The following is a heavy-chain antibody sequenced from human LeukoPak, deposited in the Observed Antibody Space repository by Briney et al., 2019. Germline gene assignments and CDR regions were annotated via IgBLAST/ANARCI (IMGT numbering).Heavy chain of an antibody. J-gene: IGHJ5*02. CDR2: MNPNSGNT. Sequence: ASVKVSCKASGFTFTSSAVQWVRQARGQRLEWMGWMNPNSGNTGYAQKFQGRVTITRNTSISTAYMELSSLRSEDTAVYYCARGRSPRTIAATNWFDPWGQGTLVTVSS. D-gene: IGHD6-13*01. V-gene: IGHV1-8*03. CDR3: ARGRSPRTIAATNWFDP. CDR1: GFTFTSSA.